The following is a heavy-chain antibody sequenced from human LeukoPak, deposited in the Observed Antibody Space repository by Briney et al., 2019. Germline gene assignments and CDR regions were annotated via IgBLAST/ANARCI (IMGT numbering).Heavy chain of an antibody. CDR2: ISRSGAYT. CDR1: GXTFTEYA. J-gene: IGHJ3*02. V-gene: IGHV3-23*01. CDR3: AKRGFYDSSGYYYDALDI. Sequence: GGSLRLSCTVSGXTFTEYAMSWVRQAPGKGLEWVSGISRSGAYTYYADSVKGRFTIYRDTSKNTLFLQLNSLRAGDTAVYYCAKRGFYDSSGYYYDALDIWGQGTWVTVSS. D-gene: IGHD3-22*01.